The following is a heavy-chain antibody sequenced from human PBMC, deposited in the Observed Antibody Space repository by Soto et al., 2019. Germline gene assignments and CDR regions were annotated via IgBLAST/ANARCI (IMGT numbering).Heavy chain of an antibody. D-gene: IGHD1-7*01. CDR3: ACGSLLLNYDVYYYYVDV. CDR2: IHYSGNT. Sequence: QVQLQESGPGLVKPSETLSLTCTVSGGSISSYYWNWIRQPPGKGLEWIGYIHYSGNTNYKPSLKSRLTISVDTSKNQFSLNLSSVTAADTAVYYCACGSLLLNYDVYYYYVDVGGKGSTVTVSS. V-gene: IGHV4-59*08. J-gene: IGHJ6*03. CDR1: GGSISSYY.